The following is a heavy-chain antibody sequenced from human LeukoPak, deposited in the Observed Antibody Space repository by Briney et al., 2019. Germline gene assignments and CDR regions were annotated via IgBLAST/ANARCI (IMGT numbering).Heavy chain of an antibody. Sequence: SVKVSCKASGGTFSSYAISWVRQAPGQGLEWMGGIIPIFGTANYAQKFQGRVTITTDESTSTAYMELSSLRSEDTAVYYCARDLGRVVRGISDYYYYMDVWGRGTTVTVSS. J-gene: IGHJ6*03. CDR3: ARDLGRVVRGISDYYYYMDV. D-gene: IGHD3-10*01. CDR1: GGTFSSYA. V-gene: IGHV1-69*05. CDR2: IIPIFGTA.